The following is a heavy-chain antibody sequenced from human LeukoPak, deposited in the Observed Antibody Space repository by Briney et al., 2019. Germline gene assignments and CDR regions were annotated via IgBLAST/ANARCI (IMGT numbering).Heavy chain of an antibody. CDR1: GGSISSSSYY. J-gene: IGHJ4*02. V-gene: IGHV4-39*01. CDR2: IYYSGST. CDR3: ARQERITIFGVVIRHFDY. D-gene: IGHD3-3*01. Sequence: SETLSLTCTVSGGSISSSSYYWGWIRQPPGKGLEWIGSIYYSGSTYYNPSLKSRVTISVDTSKNQFSLKLSSVTAADTAVYYCARQERITIFGVVIRHFDYWGQGTLVTVSS.